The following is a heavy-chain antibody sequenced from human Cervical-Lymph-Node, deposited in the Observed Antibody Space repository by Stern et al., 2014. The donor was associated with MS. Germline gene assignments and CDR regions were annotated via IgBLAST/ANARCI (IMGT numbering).Heavy chain of an antibody. CDR1: GGSITSPNYY. CDR2: IYFSGST. CDR3: ARGSAVAGSFDY. Sequence: VQLQESGPGLVKPSQTLSLTCTVSGGSITSPNYYWNWIRQHPGRGLEWMGYIYFSGSTYYDPSLKSRITMSVDTSKNQFSLKVESVTAADTAVYYCARGSAVAGSFDYWGQGTLVTVSS. V-gene: IGHV4-31*03. D-gene: IGHD6-19*01. J-gene: IGHJ4*02.